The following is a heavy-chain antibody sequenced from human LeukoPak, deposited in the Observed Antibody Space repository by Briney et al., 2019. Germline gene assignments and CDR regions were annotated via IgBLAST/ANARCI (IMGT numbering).Heavy chain of an antibody. D-gene: IGHD3-3*01. Sequence: GGSLRLSCAASGFIVRSNYMSWVRQAPGKGLEWVSAIYSGGSTYYADSVKGRFTISRDNSQNTLYLQMNSLRAEDTAVYYCARHHPDVLRILEWLLVFDYWGQGTLVTVSS. CDR2: IYSGGST. CDR1: GFIVRSNY. CDR3: ARHHPDVLRILEWLLVFDY. V-gene: IGHV3-53*01. J-gene: IGHJ4*02.